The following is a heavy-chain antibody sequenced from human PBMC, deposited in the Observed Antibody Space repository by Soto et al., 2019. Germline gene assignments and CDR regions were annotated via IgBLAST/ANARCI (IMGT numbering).Heavy chain of an antibody. CDR3: ARQAYLVPFDP. D-gene: IGHD6-6*01. CDR1: DGNIGTYY. V-gene: IGHV4-59*08. J-gene: IGHJ5*02. Sequence: SETLRLTWTVSDGNIGTYYGSWIRQSPEKGVEWIGYIYYTGSTKYNPTLKRRVTISLDTSKNQFSLKLSSVTGADTAVYYCARQAYLVPFDPWGQGTLVTLYS. CDR2: IYYTGST.